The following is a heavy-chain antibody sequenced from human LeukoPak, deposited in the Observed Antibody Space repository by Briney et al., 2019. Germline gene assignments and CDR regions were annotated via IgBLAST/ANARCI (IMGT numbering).Heavy chain of an antibody. J-gene: IGHJ4*02. CDR1: GFTFSSYG. CDR3: ASDRRHSYSYGDY. V-gene: IGHV3-23*01. D-gene: IGHD5-18*01. CDR2: ISGSGGST. Sequence: GGSLRLSCGASGFTFSSYGMSWVRQAPGKVLEWVSAISGSGGSTYYADSVKGRFTISRDSSKNTVYLQMNSLRAEDTAVYYCASDRRHSYSYGDYWGQGTLVTVSS.